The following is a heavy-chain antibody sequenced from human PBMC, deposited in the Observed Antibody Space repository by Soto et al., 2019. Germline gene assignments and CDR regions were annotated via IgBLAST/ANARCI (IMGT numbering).Heavy chain of an antibody. J-gene: IGHJ6*03. CDR3: AMMYYDFWSGYVDV. CDR2: IYYSGST. D-gene: IGHD3-3*01. CDR1: GGSISSGGYY. Sequence: SETLSLTCTVSGGSISSGGYYWSWIRQHPGKGLEWIGYIYYSGSTYYNPSLKSRVTISVDTSKNQFSLKLSSVTAADTAVYYCAMMYYDFWSGYVDVWGKGTTVTVS. V-gene: IGHV4-31*03.